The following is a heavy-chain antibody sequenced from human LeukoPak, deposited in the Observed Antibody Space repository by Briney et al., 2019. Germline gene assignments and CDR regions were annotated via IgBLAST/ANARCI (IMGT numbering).Heavy chain of an antibody. CDR1: GGSVSSGSYY. V-gene: IGHV4-61*01. Sequence: PSETLSLTCTVSGGSVSSGSYYWSWIRQPPGKGLEWIGYIYYSGSTNYNPSLKSRVTISVDTSKNQFSLKLTSVTAADTAFYFCAREFGELSRFDPWGQGTLVTVSS. CDR3: AREFGELSRFDP. J-gene: IGHJ5*02. D-gene: IGHD3-10*01. CDR2: IYYSGST.